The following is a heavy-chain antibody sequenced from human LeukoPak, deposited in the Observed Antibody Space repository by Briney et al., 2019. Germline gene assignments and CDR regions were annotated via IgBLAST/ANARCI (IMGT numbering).Heavy chain of an antibody. CDR3: ARDRCGGDCYRAFDI. J-gene: IGHJ3*02. V-gene: IGHV3-48*02. CDR1: GFTFSSYS. D-gene: IGHD2-21*02. CDR2: ISGGSNSI. Sequence: GGSLRLSCAASGFTFSSYSMNWVRQAPGKGLEWVSHISGGSNSIYYADSVKGRFTISRDNAKNSLYLQMNSLRDEDTAVYYCARDRCGGDCYRAFDIWGRGTMVTVSS.